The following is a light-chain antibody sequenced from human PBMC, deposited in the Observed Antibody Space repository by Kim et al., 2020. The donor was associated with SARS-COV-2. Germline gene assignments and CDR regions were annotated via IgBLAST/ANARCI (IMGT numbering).Light chain of an antibody. CDR3: QVWDSSSDHPV. J-gene: IGLJ3*02. V-gene: IGLV3-21*04. CDR2: YDS. CDR1: NIGSKS. Sequence: APGKAARVTCGGSNIGSKSVHWYQQKPGQAPVLVIYYDSDRPSGIPERFSGSNSGNTATLTISRVEAGDEADYYCQVWDSSSDHPVFCGGTQLTVL.